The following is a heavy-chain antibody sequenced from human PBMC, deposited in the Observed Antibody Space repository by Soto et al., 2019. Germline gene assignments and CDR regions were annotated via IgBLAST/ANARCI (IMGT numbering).Heavy chain of an antibody. CDR3: ARGRLTPEYYYDSSGYYFPKDFDY. CDR2: INPSGGST. J-gene: IGHJ4*02. CDR1: GYSFTSYY. D-gene: IGHD3-22*01. Sequence: ASVQVSCKASGYSFTSYYMHWVRQANGQGLEWMGIINPSGGSTSYAQKFQSRVTMTRDTSTSTVYMELSSLRSEDTAVYYCARGRLTPEYYYDSSGYYFPKDFDYWGQGTLVTVSS. V-gene: IGHV1-46*01.